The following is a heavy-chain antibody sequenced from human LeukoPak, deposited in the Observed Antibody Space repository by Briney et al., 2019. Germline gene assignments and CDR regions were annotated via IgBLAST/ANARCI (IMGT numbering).Heavy chain of an antibody. J-gene: IGHJ4*02. Sequence: SETLSLTCTVSGGSLSSSSYYWGWIRQPPGKGLEWIGSIYYSGSTYYNPSLKSRVPISVDTSKNQFSLKLSSVTAADTAVYYCARALSGGVDYWGQGNLGTVSS. D-gene: IGHD6-19*01. CDR3: ARALSGGVDY. V-gene: IGHV4-39*07. CDR1: GGSLSSSSYY. CDR2: IYYSGST.